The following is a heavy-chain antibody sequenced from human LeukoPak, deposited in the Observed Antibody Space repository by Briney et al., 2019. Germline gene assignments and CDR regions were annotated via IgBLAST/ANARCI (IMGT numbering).Heavy chain of an antibody. CDR2: ISSSGSTI. CDR3: ARAPGYGAAYYFDY. D-gene: IGHD1-1*01. CDR1: GFIFSNYE. J-gene: IGHJ4*02. Sequence: GGSLRLSCAASGFIFSNYEMNWVRQAPGKGLEWVSYISSSGSTIYYADSVKGRFTISRDNAKNSVYLQMNSLRAEDTAVYYCARAPGYGAAYYFDYWGQGTLVTVSS. V-gene: IGHV3-48*03.